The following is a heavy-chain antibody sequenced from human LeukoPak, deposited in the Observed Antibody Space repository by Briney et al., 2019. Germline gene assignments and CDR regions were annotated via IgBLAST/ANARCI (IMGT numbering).Heavy chain of an antibody. J-gene: IGHJ3*02. V-gene: IGHV3-30*02. CDR1: GFTFSGYD. CDR3: VKDLGSYAFDI. D-gene: IGHD3-10*01. CDR2: IRYDGSTK. Sequence: GGSLGLSCAASGFTFSGYDMHWVRQAPGKGLEWVTFIRYDGSTKYYGDSVKGRFTISRDNPKNTLYLQMNSLGPEDTAVYHCVKDLGSYAFDIWGQGTMVTVSS.